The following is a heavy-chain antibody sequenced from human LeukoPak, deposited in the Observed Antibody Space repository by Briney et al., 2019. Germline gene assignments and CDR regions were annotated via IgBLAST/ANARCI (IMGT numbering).Heavy chain of an antibody. V-gene: IGHV3-64*01. CDR3: ARALGAAAGLFFDF. CDR1: GFTLSSFA. J-gene: IGHJ4*02. CDR2: ITPNGGST. Sequence: GGSLRLSCAASGFTLSSFAMHWVRQAPGKGLEYVSAITPNGGSTYYANSVKGRFTISRDDSKNTLYLQMGSLKVEDMAVYYCARALGAAAGLFFDFWGQGALVTVSS. D-gene: IGHD6-13*01.